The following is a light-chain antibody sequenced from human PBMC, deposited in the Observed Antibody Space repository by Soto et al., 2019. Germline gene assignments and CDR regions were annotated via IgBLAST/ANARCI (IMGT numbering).Light chain of an antibody. J-gene: IGKJ1*01. V-gene: IGKV1-5*03. CDR2: KAS. Sequence: DIPMTQSPSTLSASVGDGVTITCRASQTITTSLAWYQQKPGKAPKLLIYKASSLETGVPSRFSGSGSGTEFTLPTSSLQPHDFATYYCRQYDSYSVRTFGQGTKVEI. CDR1: QTITTS. CDR3: RQYDSYSVRT.